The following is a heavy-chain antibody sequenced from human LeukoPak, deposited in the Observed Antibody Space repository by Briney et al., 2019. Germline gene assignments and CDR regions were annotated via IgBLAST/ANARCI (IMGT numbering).Heavy chain of an antibody. V-gene: IGHV3-7*03. Sequence: GGSLRLSCAASGXTFSDYYVDWVRQAPGKGQEWVANIKQDGSVIYYMDSVKGRFTISRDNAKNALHLQMNSLRGEDTAVYYCARIGYSSSCFDYWGQGTLVTVSS. CDR3: ARIGYSSSCFDY. CDR2: IKQDGSVI. J-gene: IGHJ4*02. CDR1: GXTFSDYY. D-gene: IGHD6-13*01.